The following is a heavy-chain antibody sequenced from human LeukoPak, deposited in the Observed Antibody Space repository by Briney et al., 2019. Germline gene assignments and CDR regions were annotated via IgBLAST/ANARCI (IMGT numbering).Heavy chain of an antibody. J-gene: IGHJ4*02. D-gene: IGHD1-14*01. CDR1: AFTFSNYA. CDR2: ISNSDSST. Sequence: GGSLRLSCAASAFTFSNYAMSWVRQAPGKGLEWVSTISNSDSSTYYADSVKGRFTISRDNSENTLYLQMNSLRAEDTAVYYCARATGYLLWGQGTLVIVSS. CDR3: ARATGYLL. V-gene: IGHV3-23*01.